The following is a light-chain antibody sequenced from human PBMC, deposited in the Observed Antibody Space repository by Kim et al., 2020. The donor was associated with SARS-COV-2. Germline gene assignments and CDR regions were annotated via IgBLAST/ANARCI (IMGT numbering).Light chain of an antibody. CDR2: HDS. CDR3: QAWDSSPASYV. J-gene: IGLJ1*01. V-gene: IGLV3-1*01. Sequence: PGHTALITCSGDKLGDKYACWYQQKPAQSPVLLIYHDSKRPSGIPERFSGPNSGDSATLTISWNQAMDEADYYCQAWDSSPASYVFGTGTQVTVL. CDR1: KLGDKY.